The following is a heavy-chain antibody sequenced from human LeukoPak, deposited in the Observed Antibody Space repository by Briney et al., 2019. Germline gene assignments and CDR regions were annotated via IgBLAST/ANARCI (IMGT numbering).Heavy chain of an antibody. J-gene: IGHJ6*02. D-gene: IGHD2-2*01. CDR3: ARDRGYCSSTSCYYYYGMDV. CDR2: INPNSGGT. CDR1: GYTFTGYY. V-gene: IGHV1-2*02. Sequence: ASVKVSCKASGYTFTGYYMHWVRQAPGQGLEWMGWINPNSGGTNYAQKFQGRVTMTRDTSISTAYMELSRLRSDDTAVYYSARDRGYCSSTSCYYYYGMDVWGQGTTVTVSS.